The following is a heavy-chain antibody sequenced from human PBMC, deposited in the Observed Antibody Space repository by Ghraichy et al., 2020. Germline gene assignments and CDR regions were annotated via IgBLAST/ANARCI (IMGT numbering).Heavy chain of an antibody. CDR3: ARDEGYYFSRGAFDI. V-gene: IGHV3-48*02. J-gene: IGHJ3*02. CDR2: ISSSSTI. Sequence: GGSLRLSCAASGFTFSTYSMNWVRQAPGNGLEWVSYISSSSTIYYADSVKGRFTISRDNAKNSLYLQMNSLRDEDTAVYYCARDEGYYFSRGAFDIWGQGTMVTVSS. D-gene: IGHD3-3*01. CDR1: GFTFSTYS.